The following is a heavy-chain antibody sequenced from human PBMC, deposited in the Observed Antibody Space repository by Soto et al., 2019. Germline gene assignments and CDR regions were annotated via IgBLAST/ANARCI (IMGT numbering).Heavy chain of an antibody. CDR3: VSVGLNFYGMEV. Sequence: PVGSLRLSCASSVFSFGHHALNCVRQAPGSWLEWVACITSNSDYIYYADSVRGRFTISRDNAENSLYLEMTSLRVDDTAVYYCVSVGLNFYGMEVWGQGTTDIVS. CDR1: VFSFGHHA. CDR2: ITSNSDYI. J-gene: IGHJ6*01. V-gene: IGHV3-21*01.